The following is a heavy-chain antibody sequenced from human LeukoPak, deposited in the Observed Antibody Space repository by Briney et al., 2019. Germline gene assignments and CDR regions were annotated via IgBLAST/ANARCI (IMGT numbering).Heavy chain of an antibody. J-gene: IGHJ4*02. Sequence: ASVKVSCKASGYTFTSYAMHWVRQAPGQRLEWMGWINAGNGNTKYSQKFQGRVTITRDTSASTAYMELSSLRSEDTAVYYCARDNIEGPHYYGSGSYYGYWSQGTLVTVSS. CDR1: GYTFTSYA. V-gene: IGHV1-3*01. D-gene: IGHD3-10*01. CDR3: ARDNIEGPHYYGSGSYYGY. CDR2: INAGNGNT.